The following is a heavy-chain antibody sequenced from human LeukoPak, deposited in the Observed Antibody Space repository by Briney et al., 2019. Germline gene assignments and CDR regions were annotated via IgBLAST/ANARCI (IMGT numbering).Heavy chain of an antibody. CDR3: ARHHPNPPYCGGDCYRGAFDI. V-gene: IGHV4-39*01. J-gene: IGHJ3*02. D-gene: IGHD2-21*02. CDR1: GGSISSSSYY. Sequence: SETLSLTCTVSGGSISSSSYYWGWIRQPPGKGLEGIGSIYYSGSTYYNPSLKSRVTISVDTSKNQFSLKLSSVSAADTAVYYCARHHPNPPYCGGDCYRGAFDIWGQGTMVTVSS. CDR2: IYYSGST.